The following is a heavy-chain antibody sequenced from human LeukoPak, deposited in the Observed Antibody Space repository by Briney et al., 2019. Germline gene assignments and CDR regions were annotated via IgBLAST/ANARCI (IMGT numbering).Heavy chain of an antibody. CDR2: IYYSGST. CDR1: GGSISSYY. D-gene: IGHD3-22*01. V-gene: IGHV4-59*01. J-gene: IGHJ3*02. CDR3: ARAPRSPNYYDSSGRYAFDI. Sequence: PSETLSLTCTVSGGSISSYYWSWIRQPPGKGLEWIGYIYYSGSTNYNPSLKSRVTISVDTSKSQFSLKLSSVTAADTAVYYCARAPRSPNYYDSSGRYAFDIWGQGTMVTVSS.